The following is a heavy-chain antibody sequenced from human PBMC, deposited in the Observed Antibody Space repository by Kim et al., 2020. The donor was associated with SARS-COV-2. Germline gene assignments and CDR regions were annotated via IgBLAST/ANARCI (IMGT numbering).Heavy chain of an antibody. J-gene: IGHJ4*02. D-gene: IGHD3-3*02. CDR2: K. CDR3: ARGRTRGIRDY. Sequence: KNYVDSVKGQFTISRDNAKNTLYLQMNSLRAEDTAVYYCARGRTRGIRDYWGQGTLVTVSS. V-gene: IGHV3-7*01.